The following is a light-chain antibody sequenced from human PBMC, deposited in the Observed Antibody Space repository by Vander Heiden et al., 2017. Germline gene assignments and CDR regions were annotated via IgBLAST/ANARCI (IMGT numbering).Light chain of an antibody. V-gene: IGLV2-11*01. CDR3: CSYAGSDTWV. CDR1: SIDVCASIY. Sequence: QSALTQPRSVPGSPGQSVTISCTGTSIDVCASIYVSWYQQHPGKAPKLIIYDVSKWPSGVPDRFSGSKSGNTASLTISGLQTDDEGDYYCCSYAGSDTWVFGGGTKVTVL. J-gene: IGLJ3*02. CDR2: DVS.